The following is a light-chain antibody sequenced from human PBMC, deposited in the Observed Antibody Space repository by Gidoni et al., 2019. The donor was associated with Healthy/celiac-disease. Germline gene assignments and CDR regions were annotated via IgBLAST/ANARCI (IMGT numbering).Light chain of an antibody. CDR1: HGISSY. J-gene: IGKJ4*01. CDR3: QQYYSFPCT. Sequence: VIWMTQSPSLLPASTGDRVTISCRKSHGISSYLAWYQQKPGKAPGLLIYAASTLQSGVPSRCSGSGSGEDFTLTISCLQSEDVATYYCQQYYSFPCTFGGGTKVEIK. V-gene: IGKV1D-8*03. CDR2: AAS.